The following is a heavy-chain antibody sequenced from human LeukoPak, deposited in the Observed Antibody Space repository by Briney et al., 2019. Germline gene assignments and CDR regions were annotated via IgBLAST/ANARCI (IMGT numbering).Heavy chain of an antibody. CDR3: ARGKWQTVPFDC. D-gene: IGHD5-12*01. CDR2: ISSSASTI. CDR1: GFTFSDYY. V-gene: IGHV3-11*01. Sequence: PGGSLRLPCVASGFTFSDYYMSWIRQAPGKGLEWISYISSSASTIYYTDSVKGRFTISRDNAKNSLYLQMNSLRDDDTAVYYCARGKWQTVPFDCWGQGTLVTVSS. J-gene: IGHJ4*02.